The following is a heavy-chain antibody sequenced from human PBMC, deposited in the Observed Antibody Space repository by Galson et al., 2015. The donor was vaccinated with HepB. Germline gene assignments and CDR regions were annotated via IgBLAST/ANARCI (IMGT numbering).Heavy chain of an antibody. CDR3: ATDRPGWELQRGYYYGMDV. CDR2: INPSGSST. V-gene: IGHV1-46*01. J-gene: IGHJ6*02. CDR1: GYTFINYY. D-gene: IGHD1-26*01. Sequence: SVKVSCKASGYTFINYYIHWVRQAPGQGLEWMGRINPSGSSTTYAQKFQGRVTMTRDTSTSTVYMDLSSLRSEDTAVYYCATDRPGWELQRGYYYGMDVWGQGTTVTVSS.